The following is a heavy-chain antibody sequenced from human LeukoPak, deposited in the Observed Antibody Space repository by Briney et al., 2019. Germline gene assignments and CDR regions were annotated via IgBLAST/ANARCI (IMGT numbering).Heavy chain of an antibody. Sequence: GGSLRLSYAASGFTFSDYYMSWIRQAPGKWLEWVSYISSIGSTIYNADSVKCRFTISMANAKNLRYLQIRSLRAEDTAVYQCARDTPLLWRLGMDVWGQGTTVTVSS. CDR2: ISSIGSTI. J-gene: IGHJ6*02. V-gene: IGHV3-11*04. CDR1: GFTFSDYY. D-gene: IGHD3-10*01. CDR3: ARDTPLLWRLGMDV.